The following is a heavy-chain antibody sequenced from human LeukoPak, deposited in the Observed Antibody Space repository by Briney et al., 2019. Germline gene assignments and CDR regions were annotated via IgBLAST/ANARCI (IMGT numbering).Heavy chain of an antibody. Sequence: PSETLSLTCAVYGGSFSGYYWSWIRQPPGKGLEWIGEINHSGSTNYNPSLKSRVTISVDTSKDQFSLKLGSVTAADTAVYYCARGWYITMVRGVRSLYDYWGQGTLVTVSS. CDR2: INHSGST. D-gene: IGHD3-10*01. CDR1: GGSFSGYY. CDR3: ARGWYITMVRGVRSLYDY. V-gene: IGHV4-34*01. J-gene: IGHJ4*02.